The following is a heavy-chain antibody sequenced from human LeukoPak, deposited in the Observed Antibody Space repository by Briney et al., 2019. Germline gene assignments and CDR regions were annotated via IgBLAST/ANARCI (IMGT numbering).Heavy chain of an antibody. D-gene: IGHD1-14*01. CDR3: ARAPTPYDKNHTDYRFDP. J-gene: IGHJ5*02. Sequence: SETLSLTCFVPGGSISSYYWSWIRQPPGKGLEWIGYIYYSGSTNYNPSLKSRVTISLDTSKNQFPLKLTSVTAADTAVCYCARAPTPYDKNHTDYRFDPWGQGTLVTVAS. CDR1: GGSISSYY. CDR2: IYYSGST. V-gene: IGHV4-59*01.